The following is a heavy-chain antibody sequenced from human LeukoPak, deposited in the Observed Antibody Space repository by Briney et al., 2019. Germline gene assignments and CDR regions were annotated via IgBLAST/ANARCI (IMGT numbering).Heavy chain of an antibody. CDR2: IYHSGST. D-gene: IGHD6-13*01. Sequence: SGTLSLTCAVSGGSISSSNWWSWVRQPPGKGLEWIGEIYHSGSTNYNPSLKSRVTISVDKSENQFSLKLSSVTAADTAVYYCARATIAAAKNFDYWGQGTLVTVSS. CDR1: GGSISSSNW. CDR3: ARATIAAAKNFDY. V-gene: IGHV4-4*02. J-gene: IGHJ4*02.